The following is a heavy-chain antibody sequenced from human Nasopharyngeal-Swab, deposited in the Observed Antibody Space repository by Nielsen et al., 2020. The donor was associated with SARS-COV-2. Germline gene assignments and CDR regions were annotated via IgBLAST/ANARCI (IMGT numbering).Heavy chain of an antibody. J-gene: IGHJ3*02. D-gene: IGHD4-17*01. CDR2: IRSKTYGGAP. CDR1: GFTFGVYA. V-gene: IGHV3-49*01. Sequence: GGSLRLSCTTSGFTFGVYAMSWFRQAPGKGLEWVGFIRSKTYGGAPEYAASVKGRFTISRDGAESIAYLQMNSLETEDTGVYYCARSVGCFYGQGAFDIWGQGAMVTVSS. CDR3: ARSVGCFYGQGAFDI.